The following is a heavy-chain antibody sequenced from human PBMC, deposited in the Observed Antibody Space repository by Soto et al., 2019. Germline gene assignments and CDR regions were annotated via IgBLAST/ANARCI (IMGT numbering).Heavy chain of an antibody. CDR1: GYFMANGNY. J-gene: IGHJ4*02. CDR2: IYYTGRT. CDR3: ARDRAAVASTFDY. V-gene: IGHV4-38-2*02. D-gene: IGHD6-13*01. Sequence: SETLSLTCAVSGYFMANGNYWGWIRQSPGKGLEWIGSIYYTGRTYYNPSLKSRVTMSVDTSKNQFSLKLTSVTAADTAVYYCARDRAAVASTFDYWGPGTLVTVSS.